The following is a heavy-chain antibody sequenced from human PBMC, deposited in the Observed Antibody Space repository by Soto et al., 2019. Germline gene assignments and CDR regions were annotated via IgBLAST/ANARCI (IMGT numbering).Heavy chain of an antibody. V-gene: IGHV1-46*01. CDR2: INPSDDAT. CDR1: GYTFTRYY. Sequence: ASVKVSCKASGYTFTRYYMHWVPQAPGQGLEWMGIINPSDDATSYAEKFQGRLTMTKDTSTSTVYMEMSSLRSEDTAVYYCARDLTLERDYYDRSRYYLDYWGQGTLVTVSS. J-gene: IGHJ4*02. D-gene: IGHD3-22*01. CDR3: ARDLTLERDYYDRSRYYLDY.